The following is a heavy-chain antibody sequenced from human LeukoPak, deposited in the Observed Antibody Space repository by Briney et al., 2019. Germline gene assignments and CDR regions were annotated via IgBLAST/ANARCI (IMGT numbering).Heavy chain of an antibody. Sequence: SETLSLTCNVSGGFISSYYLSWIRQPAGKGLEWIGRIYTSGSTYYNPSLKSRVTMSVDTSKTQFSLQLSSVTAADTAAYYCAREQGSQQYGNSWSFDYWGHGTLVTVSS. V-gene: IGHV4-4*07. CDR2: IYTSGST. CDR1: GGFISSYY. CDR3: AREQGSQQYGNSWSFDY. D-gene: IGHD6-13*01. J-gene: IGHJ4*01.